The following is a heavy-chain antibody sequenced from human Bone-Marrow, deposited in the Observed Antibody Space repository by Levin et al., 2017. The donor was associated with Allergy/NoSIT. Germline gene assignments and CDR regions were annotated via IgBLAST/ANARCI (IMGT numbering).Heavy chain of an antibody. V-gene: IGHV4-61*01. CDR1: GGSVSSDTYY. D-gene: IGHD3-9*01. J-gene: IGHJ4*02. CDR3: ARDDYSDFTGWV. CDR2: ISSSGRT. Sequence: SETLSLTCSVSGGSVSSDTYYWSWIRQPPGKGLEWIGYISSSGRTYYKPSLLSRVTISLQTSNNQFSLKLTSVTPAATAVYYCARDDYSDFTGWVWGQGSLVTVSS.